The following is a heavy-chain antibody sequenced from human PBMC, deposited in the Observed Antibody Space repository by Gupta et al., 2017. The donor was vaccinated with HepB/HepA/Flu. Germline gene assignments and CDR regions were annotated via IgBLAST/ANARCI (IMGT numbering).Heavy chain of an antibody. D-gene: IGHD5-18*01. CDR3: AKGVDTAMVTRFDY. CDR1: GSTFSSYA. Sequence: QVQLVESGGGVVQPGRSLRLSCAAAGSTFSSYAMHWVRQAPGKGLEWVAVISYDGSNKYYADSVKGRFTISRDNSKNTLYLQMNSLRAEDTAVYYCAKGVDTAMVTRFDYWGQGTLVTVSS. V-gene: IGHV3-30-3*01. J-gene: IGHJ4*02. CDR2: ISYDGSNK.